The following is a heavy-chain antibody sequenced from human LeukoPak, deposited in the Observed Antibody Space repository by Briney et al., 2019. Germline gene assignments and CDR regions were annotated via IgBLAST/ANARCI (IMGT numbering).Heavy chain of an antibody. CDR1: GFTFSSYG. D-gene: IGHD1-26*01. J-gene: IGHJ4*02. CDR2: IRYDGSNK. V-gene: IGHV3-30*02. Sequence: GGSLRLSCAASGFTFSSYGMRWVRQAPVKGLEWVGFIRYDGSNKYYADSVRGRFTISRDNSKNTLYLQMNILRAENTGLYYCAKDESGWGQGTLVTVSS. CDR3: AKDESG.